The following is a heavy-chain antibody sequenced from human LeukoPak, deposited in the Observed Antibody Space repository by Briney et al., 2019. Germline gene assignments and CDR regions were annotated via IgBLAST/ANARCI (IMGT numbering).Heavy chain of an antibody. V-gene: IGHV4-59*01. CDR3: ARNPHYCDSSGYYRYYYYYGMDV. CDR1: GGSISSYY. Sequence: PSETLSLTCTVSGGSISSYYWSWIRQPPGKGLEWIGYIYYSGSTNYNPSIKSRVTISVDTSKNQSSLKLSSVTAADTAVYYCARNPHYCDSSGYYRYYYYYGMDVWGQGTTVTVSS. CDR2: IYYSGST. J-gene: IGHJ6*02. D-gene: IGHD3-22*01.